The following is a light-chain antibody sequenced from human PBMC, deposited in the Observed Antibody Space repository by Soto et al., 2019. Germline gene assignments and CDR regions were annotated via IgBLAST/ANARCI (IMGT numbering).Light chain of an antibody. CDR3: AAWDDSLNGLL. CDR2: NDN. J-gene: IGLJ3*02. CDR1: SSNVENNF. V-gene: IGLV1-44*01. Sequence: QSVLTQPPSASGTPGQRVTISCSGSSSNVENNFVNWYRHLPGTAPKLLIYNDNQRPSGVPDRFSGFKSGTSASLAISGLHSDDEADYYCAAWDDSLNGLLFGGGTKLTVL.